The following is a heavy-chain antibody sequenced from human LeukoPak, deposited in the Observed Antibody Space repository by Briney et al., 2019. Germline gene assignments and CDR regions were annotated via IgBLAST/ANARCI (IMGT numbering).Heavy chain of an antibody. D-gene: IGHD3-9*01. CDR1: GYTFTSYG. V-gene: IGHV1-18*01. Sequence: ASVKVSCKASGYTFTSYGISWVRQAPGQGLEWMGWISAYNDNTNYAQKLQGRVTMTTDASTSTAYMELRSLRSDDTAVYYCARVHYDILTGYSYFDYWGQGTLVTVSS. J-gene: IGHJ4*02. CDR2: ISAYNDNT. CDR3: ARVHYDILTGYSYFDY.